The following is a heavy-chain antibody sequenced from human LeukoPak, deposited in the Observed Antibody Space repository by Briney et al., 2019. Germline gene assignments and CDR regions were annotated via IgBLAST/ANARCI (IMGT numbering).Heavy chain of an antibody. V-gene: IGHV4-39*07. D-gene: IGHD6-13*01. CDR2: IYHSGST. Sequence: PSETLSLTCTVSGGSVSNGSYYWGWIRQPPGKGLEWIGSIYHSGSTYYNPSLKSRVTISVDRSKNQFSLNLSSVTAADTAVYYCGRGGIAAAASGIDYWGQGTLVAVSS. CDR1: GGSVSNGSYY. J-gene: IGHJ4*02. CDR3: GRGGIAAAASGIDY.